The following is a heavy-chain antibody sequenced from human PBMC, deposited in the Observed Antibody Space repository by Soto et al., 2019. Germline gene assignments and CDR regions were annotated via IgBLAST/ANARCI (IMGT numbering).Heavy chain of an antibody. J-gene: IGHJ4*02. CDR2: ITEGGTT. Sequence: SETLSLTCAVHGDSFSGYFWTWIRQPPGKGLEWIAEITEGGTTNYSPSLKSRVSIAVDSSKRQFSLTLSSVTAADTAMYYCARGADAMLSRNLDYWSQVSTVTVYS. D-gene: IGHD2-8*01. CDR1: GDSFSGYF. V-gene: IGHV4-34*01. CDR3: ARGADAMLSRNLDY.